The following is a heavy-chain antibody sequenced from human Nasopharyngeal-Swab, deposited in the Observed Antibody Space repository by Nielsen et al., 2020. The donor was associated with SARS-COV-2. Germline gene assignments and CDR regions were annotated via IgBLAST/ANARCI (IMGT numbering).Heavy chain of an antibody. CDR3: ARDHSYYDSNGYYFDY. J-gene: IGHJ4*02. V-gene: IGHV4-59*01. Sequence: SETLFLTCTVSGGSISTYYWSWIRQPPGKGLEWIGYIHSSGTTNYNPSLKSRVTISVDTSKNQFSLKLSSVTAADTAVYYCARDHSYYDSNGYYFDYWGLGTLVTVSS. CDR2: IHSSGTT. D-gene: IGHD3-22*01. CDR1: GGSISTYY.